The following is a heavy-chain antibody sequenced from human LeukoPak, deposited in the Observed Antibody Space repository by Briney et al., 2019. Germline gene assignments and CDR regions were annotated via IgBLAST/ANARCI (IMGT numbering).Heavy chain of an antibody. J-gene: IGHJ4*02. CDR1: GFTFSSYA. V-gene: IGHV3-23*01. CDR2: ISGSGGST. D-gene: IGHD6-19*01. CDR3: ARSRSGSVAGTSDY. Sequence: GGSLRLSCAASGFTFSSYAMSWVRQAPGKGLEWVSAISGSGGSTYYTDSVKGRFTISRDVSRNTLFLEMISLRAEDTALYYCARSRSGSVAGTSDYWGQGTQVIVSS.